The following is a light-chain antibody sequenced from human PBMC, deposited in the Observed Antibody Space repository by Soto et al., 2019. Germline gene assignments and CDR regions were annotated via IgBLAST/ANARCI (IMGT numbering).Light chain of an antibody. V-gene: IGLV2-14*03. CDR1: SSDVGGYNY. Sequence: LTQPASVSGSPGQSITISCTGTSSDVGGYNYVSWYQQHPGKAPKLMIYDVSYRPSGVSDRFSGSKSGNTASLTISGLLAEDGGDYYCSSYISISPDAFGTG. CDR2: DVS. CDR3: SSYISISPDA. J-gene: IGLJ1*01.